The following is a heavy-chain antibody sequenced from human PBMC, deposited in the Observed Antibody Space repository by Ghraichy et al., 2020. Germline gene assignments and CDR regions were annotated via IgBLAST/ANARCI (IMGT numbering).Heavy chain of an antibody. Sequence: GGSLRLSCAASGFTFSSHGMSLVRQAPGMGLEWVSAVSSGGRNTYYADPVKGRFTISRDNSQNTLYLQMNSLRTEDTAVYYCAKEGVVVGGDAFDVWGQGTMITVSS. CDR2: VSSGGRNT. V-gene: IGHV3-23*01. CDR1: GFTFSSHG. CDR3: AKEGVVVGGDAFDV. D-gene: IGHD2-21*01. J-gene: IGHJ3*01.